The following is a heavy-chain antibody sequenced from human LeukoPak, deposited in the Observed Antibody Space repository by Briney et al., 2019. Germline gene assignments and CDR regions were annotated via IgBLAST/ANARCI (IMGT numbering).Heavy chain of an antibody. CDR3: ARGSGAAAGAFDY. J-gene: IGHJ4*02. Sequence: PGGSLRLSCAASGFTFRNYWMSWVRQAPGKGPEWVANIKYDGSERNYVDSVKGRFTVSRDNSKDTVSLQLNSLRAEDTAVYYCARGSGAAAGAFDYWGQGTLVTVP. V-gene: IGHV3-7*01. CDR2: IKYDGSER. CDR1: GFTFRNYW. D-gene: IGHD6-13*01.